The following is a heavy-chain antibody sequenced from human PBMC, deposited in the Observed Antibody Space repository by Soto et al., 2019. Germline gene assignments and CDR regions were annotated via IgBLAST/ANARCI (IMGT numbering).Heavy chain of an antibody. CDR1: GFTFADYA. CDR3: AKGSPVVAAVDWFDP. V-gene: IGHV3-23*01. CDR2: ISGSGGST. D-gene: IGHD2-15*01. Sequence: EVQLLESWGGLVQPGGSLRLSCAASGFTFADYAMTWVRQAPGKGLEWVSAISGSGGSTYYADSVKGRFTISRDNSKNTLYLQMNSLRAEDTAVYYCAKGSPVVAAVDWFDPWGQGTLVTVSS. J-gene: IGHJ5*02.